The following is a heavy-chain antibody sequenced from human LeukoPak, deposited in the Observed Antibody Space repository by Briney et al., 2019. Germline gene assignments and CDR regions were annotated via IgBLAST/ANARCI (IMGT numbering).Heavy chain of an antibody. D-gene: IGHD1-26*01. Sequence: EASVKVSCKASGYTFTGYYMHWVRQAPGQGLEWMGWINPNSGGTNYAQKFQGRVTMTGDTSISTAYMELSRLRSDDTAVYYCARELVGATTLVDYWGQGTLVTVSS. CDR3: ARELVGATTLVDY. CDR1: GYTFTGYY. CDR2: INPNSGGT. V-gene: IGHV1-2*02. J-gene: IGHJ4*02.